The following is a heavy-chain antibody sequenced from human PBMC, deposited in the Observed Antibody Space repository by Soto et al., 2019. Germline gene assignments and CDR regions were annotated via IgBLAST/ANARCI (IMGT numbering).Heavy chain of an antibody. Sequence: ASVKVSCKASRYTFTGYYMHWVRQAPGQGLEWMGWINPNSGGTNYAQKFQGWVTMTRDTSISTAYMELSRLRSDDTAVYYCARDDYGDYAVSAFDIWGQGTMVTVSS. J-gene: IGHJ3*02. D-gene: IGHD4-17*01. CDR2: INPNSGGT. CDR3: ARDDYGDYAVSAFDI. CDR1: RYTFTGYY. V-gene: IGHV1-2*04.